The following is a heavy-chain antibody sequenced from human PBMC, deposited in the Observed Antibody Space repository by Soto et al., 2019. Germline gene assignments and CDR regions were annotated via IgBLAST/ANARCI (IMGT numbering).Heavy chain of an antibody. J-gene: IGHJ4*02. V-gene: IGHV3-30-3*01. Sequence: QVQVVESGGGVVQPGRSLRLSCAASGFTFSNYGIHWVRQTPGMGLEWVAFISDDAINQYYADSVKGRFTISRDNYRNTVYLQMSSLRVEDTAVYYCARGSGGHYNSGTLLDWGQGTLVTVSS. CDR3: ARGSGGHYNSGTLLD. CDR2: ISDDAINQ. CDR1: GFTFSNYG. D-gene: IGHD3-10*01.